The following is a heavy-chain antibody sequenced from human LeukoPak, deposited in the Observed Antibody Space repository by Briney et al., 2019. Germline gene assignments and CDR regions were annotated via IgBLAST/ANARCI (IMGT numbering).Heavy chain of an antibody. V-gene: IGHV4-59*01. Sequence: SETLSLTCTVSGGSISSYYWSWIRQPPGKGLEWIGYIYYSGSTNYNPSLKSRVTISVDTSKNQFSLKLSSVTATDTAVYYCASGAVAGRFDYWGQGTLVTVSS. D-gene: IGHD6-19*01. CDR1: GGSISSYY. J-gene: IGHJ4*02. CDR2: IYYSGST. CDR3: ASGAVAGRFDY.